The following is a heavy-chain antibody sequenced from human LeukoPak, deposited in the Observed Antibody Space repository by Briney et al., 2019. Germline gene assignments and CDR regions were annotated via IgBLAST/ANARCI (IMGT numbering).Heavy chain of an antibody. CDR1: GYSLTSYW. CDR2: IYPGDSDT. CDR3: ARHPLGSSSFQPFDP. J-gene: IGHJ5*02. D-gene: IGHD6-13*01. Sequence: GESLKTSCKGSGYSLTSYWIGWVRQMPGKGLEWMGIIYPGDSDTRYSPSFQGQVTISADKSISTAYLQWSSLKASDTAMYYCARHPLGSSSFQPFDPWGQGTLVTVSS. V-gene: IGHV5-51*01.